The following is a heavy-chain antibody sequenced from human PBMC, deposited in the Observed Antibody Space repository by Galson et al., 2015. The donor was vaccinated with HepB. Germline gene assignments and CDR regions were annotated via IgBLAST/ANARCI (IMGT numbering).Heavy chain of an antibody. V-gene: IGHV3-64D*06. D-gene: IGHD5-12*01. CDR2: VSSDGGTT. CDR1: GFTFGHYA. Sequence: SLRLSCAASGFTFGHYAIHWVRQAPGKGLEYVSAVSSDGGTTYYADSVKCRFTISRDNSKNTLYLQMNSLRTEDTAVYYRVPNIVATISFDSWGQGTLVTVSS. J-gene: IGHJ4*02. CDR3: VPNIVATISFDS.